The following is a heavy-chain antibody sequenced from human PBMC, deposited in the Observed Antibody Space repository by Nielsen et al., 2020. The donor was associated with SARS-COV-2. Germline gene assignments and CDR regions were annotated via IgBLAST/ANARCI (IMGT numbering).Heavy chain of an antibody. CDR2: TYYRSKWYN. D-gene: IGHD3-22*01. V-gene: IGHV6-1*01. CDR3: ARYLRDWAITMIVVVEAFDI. J-gene: IGHJ3*02. Sequence: WIRQSPSRGLEWLGRTYYRSKWYNDYAVSVKSRITINPDTSKNQFSLKLSSVTAADTAVYYCARYLRDWAITMIVVVEAFDIWGQGTMVTVSS.